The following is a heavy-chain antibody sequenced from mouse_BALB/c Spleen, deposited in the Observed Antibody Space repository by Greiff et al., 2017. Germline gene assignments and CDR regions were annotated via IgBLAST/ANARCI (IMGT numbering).Heavy chain of an antibody. CDR2: IWAGGST. Sequence: LVAPSQSLSITCTVSGFSLTSYGVHWVRQPPGKGLEWLGVIWAGGSTNYNSALMSRLSISKDNSKSQVFLKMNSLQTDDTAMYYCARYYYGSSWGFAYWGQGTLVTVSA. D-gene: IGHD1-1*01. CDR1: GFSLTSYG. J-gene: IGHJ3*01. V-gene: IGHV2-9*02. CDR3: ARYYYGSSWGFAY.